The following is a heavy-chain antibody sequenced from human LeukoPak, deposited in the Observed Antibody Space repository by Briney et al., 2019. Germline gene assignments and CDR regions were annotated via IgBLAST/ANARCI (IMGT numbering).Heavy chain of an antibody. J-gene: IGHJ4*02. CDR1: GFTFSRYS. CDR2: ISSSGSTI. D-gene: IGHD3-10*01. CDR3: WSSDGSGYPDY. V-gene: IGHV3-48*04. Sequence: GGSLRLSCAASGFTFSRYSMNWVRQAPGKGLEWVSYISSSGSTIYYADSVKGRFTISRDNAKNSLYLQMNSLRAEDTAVYYCWSSDGSGYPDYWGQGTLVTVSS.